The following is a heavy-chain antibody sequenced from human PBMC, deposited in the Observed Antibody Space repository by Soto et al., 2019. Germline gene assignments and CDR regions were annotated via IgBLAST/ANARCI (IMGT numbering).Heavy chain of an antibody. CDR2: INPNSGGT. J-gene: IGHJ6*02. CDR1: GYTFTGYY. Sequence: ASVKVSCKASGYTFTGYYMHWVRQAPGQGLEWMGWINPNSGGTNYAQKFQGRVTMTRDNSISTAYMELSRLRSDDSSVYYCARVILYFDWLLPRGGYYYYYGMDVWGQGTTVTVSS. V-gene: IGHV1-2*02. CDR3: ARVILYFDWLLPRGGYYYYYGMDV. D-gene: IGHD3-9*01.